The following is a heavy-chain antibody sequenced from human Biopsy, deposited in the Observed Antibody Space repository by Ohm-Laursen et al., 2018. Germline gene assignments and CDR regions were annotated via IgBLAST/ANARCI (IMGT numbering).Heavy chain of an antibody. J-gene: IGHJ4*02. CDR1: GFTFSSHA. V-gene: IGHV3-21*05. CDR3: ARDGEAKYCKHGVCPSDF. Sequence: SLRLSCAASGFTFSSHAMTWVRQAPGKGLEWVSYITSSSTYINCVDSVKGRFTISRDNAENSVYLQMNSLRAEDTAVYYCARDGEAKYCKHGVCPSDFWGQGTLVTVSS. D-gene: IGHD2-8*01. CDR2: ITSSSTYI.